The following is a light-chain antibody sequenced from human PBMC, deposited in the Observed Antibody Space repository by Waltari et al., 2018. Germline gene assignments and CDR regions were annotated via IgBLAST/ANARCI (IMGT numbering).Light chain of an antibody. CDR1: TRDFCRHNY. V-gene: IGLV2-11*01. CDR3: CSFAGGFTWV. CDR2: DVN. Sequence: SALTQPRSMSGSPGSAVTISCSGTTRDFCRHNYLPWDQQHPGKAPKLVIYDVNNRPSGVPERFSGSKSGNTASLNISGLQSEDEADYYCCSFAGGFTWVFGEGTRLTVL. J-gene: IGLJ3*02.